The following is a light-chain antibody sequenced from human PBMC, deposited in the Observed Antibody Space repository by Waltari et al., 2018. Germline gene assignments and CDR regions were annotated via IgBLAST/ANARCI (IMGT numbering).Light chain of an antibody. CDR2: WAS. J-gene: IGKJ1*01. CDR3: QQYYSRRT. V-gene: IGKV4-1*01. CDR1: QSLLYNSNDKNY. Sequence: DIVMTQSPDSLAVSLGERVTINCKSSQSLLYNSNDKNYLAWYQQKPGQTPKLLFYWASTRHSGVPDRFSVSGSATDFTLTISSLQAEDVAVYYCQQYYSRRTFGQGTRVEIK.